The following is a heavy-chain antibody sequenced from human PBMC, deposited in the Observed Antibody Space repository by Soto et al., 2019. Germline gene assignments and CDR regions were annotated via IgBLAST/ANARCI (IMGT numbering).Heavy chain of an antibody. D-gene: IGHD6-13*01. CDR1: GGSISSSSYY. Sequence: PSETLSLTCTVSGGSISSSSYYWGWIRQPPGKGLEWIGSIFYSGSTYYNPSLKSRVTISVDTSKNQFSLKLTSVTAADTAVYYCARLSRSSYYYGMDVWGQGTTVTVSS. V-gene: IGHV4-39*01. J-gene: IGHJ6*02. CDR3: ARLSRSSYYYGMDV. CDR2: IFYSGST.